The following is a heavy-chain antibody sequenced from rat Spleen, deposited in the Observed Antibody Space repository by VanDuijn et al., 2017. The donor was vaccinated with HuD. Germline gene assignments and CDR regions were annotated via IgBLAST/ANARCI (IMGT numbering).Heavy chain of an antibody. J-gene: IGHJ2*01. D-gene: IGHD4-3*01. CDR3: ARGVADY. Sequence: EVQLVESGGGLVQPGGSLRLSCAASGLSFSKYGMSWVRQAPGKGLEWVASITTPGGNLYYLDSVKGRFTISRENAQNTLYLQMNSLRSEDTATYYCARGVADYWGQGVMVTVSS. CDR1: GLSFSKYG. CDR2: ITTPGGNL. V-gene: IGHV5S13*01.